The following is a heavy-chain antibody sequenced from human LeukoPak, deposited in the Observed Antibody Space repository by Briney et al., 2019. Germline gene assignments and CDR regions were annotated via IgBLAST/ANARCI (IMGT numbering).Heavy chain of an antibody. CDR3: AKDLYSNYGPADY. V-gene: IGHV3-23*01. D-gene: IGHD4-11*01. CDR1: GFTFSSYT. Sequence: GGSLRLSCAASGFTFSSYTMSWVRQAPGKGLEWVSTINGGGVNTHYADSVGGRFTISRDNSKNTLFLQMNSLRDEDTAVYYCAKDLYSNYGPADYWGQGNLVTVSS. CDR2: INGGGVNT. J-gene: IGHJ4*02.